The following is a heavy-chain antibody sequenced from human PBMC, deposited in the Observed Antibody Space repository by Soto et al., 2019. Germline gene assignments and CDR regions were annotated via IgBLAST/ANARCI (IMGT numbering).Heavy chain of an antibody. CDR3: ARGSGRTSWIFDY. CDR2: SSADNGDI. CDR1: GYAFINYA. J-gene: IGHJ4*02. V-gene: IGHV1-3*02. Sequence: ASVKVSCKASGYAFINYAVHWVRQAPGQRLEWLGWSSADNGDIKYSQEFQGRVAITRDPSANTVYMELSNLKSEDMAIYYCARGSGRTSWIFDYWGQGTPVTAPQ. D-gene: IGHD2-2*01.